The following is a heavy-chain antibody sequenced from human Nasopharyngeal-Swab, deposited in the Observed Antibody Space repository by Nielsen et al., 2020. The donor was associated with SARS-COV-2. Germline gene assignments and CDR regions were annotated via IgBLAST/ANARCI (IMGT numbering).Heavy chain of an antibody. CDR2: IYHSGST. CDR1: GDSISSGVSS. V-gene: IGHV4-30-2*01. J-gene: IGHJ4*02. CDR3: ARGFDY. Sequence: SETLSLTCTVSGDSISSGVSSWSWIRQPPGKGLEWIGYIYHSGSTDYNASLKSRVTISVDTSKNQFSLKLSSVTAADTAVYYCARGFDYWGQGTLVTVSS.